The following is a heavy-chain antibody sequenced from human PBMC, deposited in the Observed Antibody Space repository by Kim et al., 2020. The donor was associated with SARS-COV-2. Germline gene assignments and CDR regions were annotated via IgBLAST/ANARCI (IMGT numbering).Heavy chain of an antibody. CDR1: GFTFSDHY. V-gene: IGHV3-72*01. CDR3: ATIGGWELLDPHRGAFDI. J-gene: IGHJ3*02. D-gene: IGHD1-26*01. CDR2: TRNKANSYTT. Sequence: GGSLRLSCAASGFTFSDHYMDWVRQAPGKGLEWVGRTRNKANSYTTEYAASVKGRFTISRDDSKNSLYLQMNSLKTEDTAVYYCATIGGWELLDPHRGAFDIWGQGTMVTVSS.